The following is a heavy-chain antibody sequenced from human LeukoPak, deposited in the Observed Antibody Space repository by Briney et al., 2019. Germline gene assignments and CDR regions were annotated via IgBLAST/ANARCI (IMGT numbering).Heavy chain of an antibody. J-gene: IGHJ6*03. CDR1: GYTFTNYW. Sequence: GESLKISCKGSGYTFTNYWIGWVRQMPGKGLEFMGIIYPGDSDTRYSPSFQGQVTISVDKSISTAYLQWSSLKASDTAMYYCARLGGNYYFYYYMDVWGKGTTVTVSS. D-gene: IGHD4-23*01. V-gene: IGHV5-51*01. CDR3: ARLGGNYYFYYYMDV. CDR2: IYPGDSDT.